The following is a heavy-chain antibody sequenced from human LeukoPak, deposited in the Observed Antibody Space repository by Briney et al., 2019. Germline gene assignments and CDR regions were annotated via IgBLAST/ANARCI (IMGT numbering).Heavy chain of an antibody. J-gene: IGHJ4*02. CDR2: IYPGDSDT. V-gene: IGHV5-51*01. CDR1: GYSFTSYW. Sequence: GESLNISCKGSGYSFTSYWIGWVRQMPGKGLEWMGIIYPGDSDTRYSPSFQGQVTIPADKSISTAYLQWSSLKASDTAMYYCARGRYCSGGSCYFDYWGQGTLVTVSS. D-gene: IGHD2-15*01. CDR3: ARGRYCSGGSCYFDY.